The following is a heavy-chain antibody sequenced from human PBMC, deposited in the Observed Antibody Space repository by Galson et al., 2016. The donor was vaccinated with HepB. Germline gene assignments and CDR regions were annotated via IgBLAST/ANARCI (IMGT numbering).Heavy chain of an antibody. V-gene: IGHV1-69*13. CDR2: IIPIFGTA. J-gene: IGHJ3*02. CDR3: ARDETYYDFLRSGAFDI. D-gene: IGHD3-3*01. Sequence: SVKVSCKASGGTFSSYALSWVRQAPGQGLEWMGGIIPIFGTANYAQKFQGRVTITADEFTRTAYMELSSLRSEDTAVYYCARDETYYDFLRSGAFDIWGQGTMVTVSS. CDR1: GGTFSSYA.